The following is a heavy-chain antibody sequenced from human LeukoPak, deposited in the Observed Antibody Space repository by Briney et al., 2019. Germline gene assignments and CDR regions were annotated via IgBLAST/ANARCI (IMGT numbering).Heavy chain of an antibody. V-gene: IGHV4-38-2*02. CDR3: ARGFSLDP. CDR1: GYSISSGHY. J-gene: IGHJ5*02. CDR2: IHYSGSA. Sequence: SETLSLTCTVSGYSISSGHYWGWIRQPPGKGLEWLGSIHYSGSAYYNPSLKSRVTISVDTSNNQFSLKLSSLTAADTAVYYCARGFSLDPWGQGTLVTVSS.